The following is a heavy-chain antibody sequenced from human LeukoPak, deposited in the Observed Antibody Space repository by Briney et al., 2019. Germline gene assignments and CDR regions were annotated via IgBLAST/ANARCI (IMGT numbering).Heavy chain of an antibody. J-gene: IGHJ3*02. CDR3: AREGGPPAYYYDSSGYPDAFDI. V-gene: IGHV3-21*01. CDR2: ISSSSSYI. CDR1: EFTFSSYG. D-gene: IGHD3-22*01. Sequence: PGGSVRLSCAASEFTFSSYGIEGVPQAAGKGLKWVSSISSSSSYIYYADSVKGRFTISRDNAKNSLYLQMNSLRAEDTAVYYCAREGGPPAYYYDSSGYPDAFDIWGQGTMVTVSS.